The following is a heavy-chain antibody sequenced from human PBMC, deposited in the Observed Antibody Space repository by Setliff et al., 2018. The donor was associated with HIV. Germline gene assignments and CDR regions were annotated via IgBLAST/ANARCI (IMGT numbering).Heavy chain of an antibody. Sequence: PSETLSLTCTVSGGSISSGTYYWSWIRQPAGKGLEWLGHIYASGRTNYSPSLMSRITISVDTSRNQFSLKLSSVTAADTAIYYCARSLRYFDWSLHYWGQGMLVTV. V-gene: IGHV4-61*09. CDR1: GGSISSGTYY. CDR2: IYASGRT. CDR3: ARSLRYFDWSLHY. D-gene: IGHD3-9*01. J-gene: IGHJ4*02.